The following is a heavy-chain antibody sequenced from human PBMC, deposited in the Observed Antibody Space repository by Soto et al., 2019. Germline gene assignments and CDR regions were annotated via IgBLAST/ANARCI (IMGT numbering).Heavy chain of an antibody. CDR1: GYPFTTYG. CDR2: ISGYNGDT. CDR3: AKNGQPPYYYYGLDV. D-gene: IGHD2-8*01. Sequence: SVKVACKASGYPFTTYGISWVRQAPGQGLEWMGWISGYNGDTNYAQKFQGGVTMTIDTSTGTAYMEVRSLTSDDTAVYYCAKNGQPPYYYYGLDVWGQGTKVTVSS. J-gene: IGHJ6*02. V-gene: IGHV1-18*01.